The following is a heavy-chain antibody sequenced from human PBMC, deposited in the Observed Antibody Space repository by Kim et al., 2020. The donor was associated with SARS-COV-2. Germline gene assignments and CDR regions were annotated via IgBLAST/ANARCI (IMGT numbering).Heavy chain of an antibody. CDR2: ISSNGGST. CDR1: GFTFSSYA. D-gene: IGHD1-1*01. CDR3: ARFDHQWNVLDY. J-gene: IGHJ4*02. V-gene: IGHV3-64*02. Sequence: GGSLRLSCAASGFTFSSYAMHWVRQAPGKGLEYVSAISSNGGSTYYADSVKGRFTISRDNSKNTLYLQMGSLRAEDMAVYYCARFDHQWNVLDYWGQGTLVTVSS.